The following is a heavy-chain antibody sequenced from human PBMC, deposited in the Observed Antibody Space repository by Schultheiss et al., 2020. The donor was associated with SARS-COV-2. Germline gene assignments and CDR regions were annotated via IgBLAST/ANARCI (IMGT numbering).Heavy chain of an antibody. Sequence: SETLSLTCTVSGGSISSYYWSWIRQHPGKGLEWIGYIYYSGSTYYNPSLKSRVTISVDTSKYQFSLKLSSVTAADTAVYYCARTGEVLYGMDVWGQGTTVTVSS. J-gene: IGHJ6*02. CDR1: GGSISSYY. CDR2: IYYSGST. D-gene: IGHD7-27*01. V-gene: IGHV4-59*06. CDR3: ARTGEVLYGMDV.